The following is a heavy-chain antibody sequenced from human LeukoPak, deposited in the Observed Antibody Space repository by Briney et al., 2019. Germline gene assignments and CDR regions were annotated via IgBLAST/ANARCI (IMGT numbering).Heavy chain of an antibody. D-gene: IGHD3-10*01. V-gene: IGHV3-33*01. J-gene: IGHJ6*03. CDR2: VWYDGSNE. CDR3: ASHSGYYFYMDV. Sequence: GGSLRHSCAASGFTFSSYGMHWVRQAPGKALEWVAVVWYDGSNENYVASVKGRFTISRDNSKNTLYLQMNSLRAEDTAVYYCASHSGYYFYMDVWGKGTTVTVSS. CDR1: GFTFSSYG.